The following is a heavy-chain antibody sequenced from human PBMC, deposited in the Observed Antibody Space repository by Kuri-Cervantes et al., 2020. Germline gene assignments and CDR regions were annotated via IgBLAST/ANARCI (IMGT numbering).Heavy chain of an antibody. Sequence: ESLKISCTVSGGSISSSSYYWGWIRQPPGKGLEWIGSIYYSGSTYYNPSLKSRVTISVDTSKNQFSLKLSSVTAADTAVYYCARGRWFLDYWGQGTRVTVSS. CDR2: IYYSGST. J-gene: IGHJ4*02. D-gene: IGHD2-15*01. CDR3: ARGRWFLDY. CDR1: GGSISSSSYY. V-gene: IGHV4-39*07.